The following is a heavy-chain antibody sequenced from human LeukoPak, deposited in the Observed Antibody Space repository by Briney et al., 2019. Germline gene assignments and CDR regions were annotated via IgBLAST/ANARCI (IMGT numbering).Heavy chain of an antibody. CDR3: ATQVCRGNSCYSSLDF. V-gene: IGHV1-24*01. J-gene: IGHJ4*02. CDR1: GYTFTELA. Sequence: ASVKVSCKVSGYTFTELAMHWVRQAPGKGLEWLGGFDPDAGQTIYGQKFQGRLTMTEDTSTDTAFVDLSSLRSEDTAVYYCATQVCRGNSCYSSLDFWGQGTLVTVSS. D-gene: IGHD2-15*01. CDR2: FDPDAGQT.